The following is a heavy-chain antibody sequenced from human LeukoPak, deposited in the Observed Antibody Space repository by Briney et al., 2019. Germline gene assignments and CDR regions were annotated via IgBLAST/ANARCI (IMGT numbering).Heavy chain of an antibody. D-gene: IGHD3-9*01. Sequence: SETLSLTCAVYGGSFSGYYWSWIRQPPGKGLEWIGEINHSGSTNYNPSLKSRVTISVDTSKNQFSLKLSSATAADTAVYYCARGGKLRYFDWPDAFDIWGQGTMVTVSS. V-gene: IGHV4-34*01. CDR3: ARGGKLRYFDWPDAFDI. J-gene: IGHJ3*02. CDR2: INHSGST. CDR1: GGSFSGYY.